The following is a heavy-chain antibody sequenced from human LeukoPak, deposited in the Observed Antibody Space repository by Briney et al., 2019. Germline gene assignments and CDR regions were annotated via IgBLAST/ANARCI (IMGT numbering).Heavy chain of an antibody. Sequence: GGSLRLSCVASVFTFSNYGMHWVRQAPGKGLEWVAFIRYDGSTEFYTDSVKGRFTFSRDNSKKMLFLQMNSLRVEDTAMYYCEKGSSYHLHYWVQGTLVTVSS. V-gene: IGHV3-30*02. CDR2: IRYDGSTE. J-gene: IGHJ4*02. CDR3: EKGSSYHLHY. CDR1: VFTFSNYG. D-gene: IGHD6-6*01.